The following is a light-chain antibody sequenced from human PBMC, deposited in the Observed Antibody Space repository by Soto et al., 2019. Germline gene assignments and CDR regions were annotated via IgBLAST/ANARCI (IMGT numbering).Light chain of an antibody. V-gene: IGKV1-5*02. CDR2: DAS. CDR3: QQDNIYSS. J-gene: IGKJ5*01. CDR1: QSISSW. Sequence: DIPMTQSPSPLSASVGDIVTLICRAGQSISSWLAWYQQKPGKAPKLLIYDASSLESGVPTRFSGSGSETEITLTISSLLSDDFAYYYCQQDNIYSSFGQGTRLEI.